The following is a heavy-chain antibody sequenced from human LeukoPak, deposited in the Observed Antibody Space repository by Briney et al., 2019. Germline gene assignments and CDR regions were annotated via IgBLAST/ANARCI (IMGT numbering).Heavy chain of an antibody. V-gene: IGHV4-30-2*01. CDR2: IYHSGST. CDR1: GGSISSGGYS. CDR3: ARGQIVLGGYYFDY. Sequence: PSQTLSLTCAVSGGSISSGGYSWSWIRQPPGKGLEWIGYIYHSGSTYYNPSLKSRVTISVDRSKNQFSLKLSSVTAADTAVYYSARGQIVLGGYYFDYWGQGTLVTVSS. D-gene: IGHD3-22*01. J-gene: IGHJ4*02.